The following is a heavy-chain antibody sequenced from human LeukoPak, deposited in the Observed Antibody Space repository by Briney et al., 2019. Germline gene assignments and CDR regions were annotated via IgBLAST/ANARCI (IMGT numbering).Heavy chain of an antibody. CDR2: ISGSAGTT. Sequence: GGSLRLSCAASGFTFSSFVMSWVRQAPGKGLEWVSAISGSAGTTYYADSVKGRFTISRDNSKNTLYPQMNSLRAEDTGVYYCAKALMVRGVIIPSWGQGTLVTVSS. CDR3: AKALMVRGVIIPS. V-gene: IGHV3-23*01. D-gene: IGHD3-10*01. J-gene: IGHJ5*02. CDR1: GFTFSSFV.